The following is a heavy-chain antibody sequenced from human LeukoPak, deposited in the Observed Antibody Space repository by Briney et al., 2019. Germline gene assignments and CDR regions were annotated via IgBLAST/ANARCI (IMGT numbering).Heavy chain of an antibody. D-gene: IGHD3-10*01. Sequence: PSETLSLTCTVSGGSISSYYWSWIRQPPGKGLEWIGYIYYSGSTNYNPSLKSRVTISVDTSKNQFSLKLSSVTAADTAVYYCARTTTVRGTYYMDVWGKGTTVTISS. V-gene: IGHV4-59*01. CDR1: GGSISSYY. CDR3: ARTTTVRGTYYMDV. J-gene: IGHJ6*03. CDR2: IYYSGST.